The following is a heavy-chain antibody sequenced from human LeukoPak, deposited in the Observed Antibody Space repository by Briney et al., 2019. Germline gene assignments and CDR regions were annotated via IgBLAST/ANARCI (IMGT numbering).Heavy chain of an antibody. V-gene: IGHV3-48*04. CDR2: ISSSGSTI. Sequence: GGSLRLSCAASGFTFSSYSMNWVRQAPGKGLEWVSYISSSGSTIYYADSVKGRFTISRDNAKNSLYLQMNSLRAEDTAVYYCARDQASPGTLLNWGQGTLVTVSS. J-gene: IGHJ4*02. CDR1: GFTFSSYS. D-gene: IGHD1-1*01. CDR3: ARDQASPGTLLN.